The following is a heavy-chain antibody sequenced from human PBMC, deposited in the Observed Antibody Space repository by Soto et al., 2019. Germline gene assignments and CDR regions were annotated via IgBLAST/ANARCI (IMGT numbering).Heavy chain of an antibody. J-gene: IGHJ4*02. CDR3: GRASRYCTSTSCYGGGFDS. V-gene: IGHV3-72*01. Sequence: GGSLRLSCAASGFTFSDHYMDWVRQAPGKGLEWVARSRNKDNSYTTDYAASVKGRFIISRDDSNNVLYLQMNSLKTEDTAVYYCGRASRYCTSTSCYGGGFDSWGQGTLVTVSS. CDR1: GFTFSDHY. CDR2: SRNKDNSYTT. D-gene: IGHD2-2*01.